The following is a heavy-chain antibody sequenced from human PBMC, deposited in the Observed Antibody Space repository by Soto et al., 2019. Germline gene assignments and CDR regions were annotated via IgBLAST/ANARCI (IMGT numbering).Heavy chain of an antibody. CDR2: IYPGDSDT. V-gene: IGHV5-51*01. CDR1: GYSFTSYW. CDR3: ATGTIKRGYYFDY. Sequence: GESLKISCKRSGYSFTSYWIGWVRQIPGKGLEWMGIIYPGDSDTRYSPSFQGQVTISADKSISTAYLQWSSLKASDTAMYYYATGTIKRGYYFDYWGQGTLVTVSS. D-gene: IGHD3-9*01. J-gene: IGHJ4*02.